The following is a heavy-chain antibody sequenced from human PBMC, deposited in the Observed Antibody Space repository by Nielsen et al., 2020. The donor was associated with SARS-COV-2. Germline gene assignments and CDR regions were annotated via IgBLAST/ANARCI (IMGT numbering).Heavy chain of an antibody. V-gene: IGHV3-21*01. CDR3: ARDPYSSSWYGNYFDY. D-gene: IGHD6-13*01. CDR1: GFTFSSYS. J-gene: IGHJ4*02. Sequence: GGSLRLSCAASGFTFSSYSMNWVRQAPGKGLEWVSSISSSSSYIYYADSVKGRFTISRDNAKNSLYLQMNSLRAEDTAVYYCARDPYSSSWYGNYFDYWGQGTLVTVSS. CDR2: ISSSSSYI.